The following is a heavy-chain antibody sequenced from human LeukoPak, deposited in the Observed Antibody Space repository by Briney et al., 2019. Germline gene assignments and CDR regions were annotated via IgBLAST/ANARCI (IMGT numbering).Heavy chain of an antibody. Sequence: SETLSLTCTVSGGSISSYYWSWLRQPPGKGLEGVGDIYYSGSTNYNPTLKSRVTISVDTSKNQFSLKLSSVTAADTAGYYCARDHRRYYGMDVWGQGTTVTVSS. J-gene: IGHJ6*02. V-gene: IGHV4-59*01. CDR2: IYYSGST. CDR3: ARDHRRYYGMDV. CDR1: GGSISSYY.